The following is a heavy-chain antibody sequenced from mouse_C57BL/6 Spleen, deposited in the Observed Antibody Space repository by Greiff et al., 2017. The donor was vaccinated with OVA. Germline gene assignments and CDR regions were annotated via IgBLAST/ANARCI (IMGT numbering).Heavy chain of an antibody. J-gene: IGHJ3*01. CDR1: GYTFTSYW. D-gene: IGHD4-1*01. CDR2: IDPSDSYT. CDR3: ARLGLAWFAY. Sequence: QVQLQQPGAELVKPGASVKLSCKASGYTFTSYWMQWVKQRPGQGLEWIGEIDPSDSYTNYNQKFKGKATLTVDTSSSTAYMQLSSLTSEDSAVYYCARLGLAWFAYWGQGTLVTVSA. V-gene: IGHV1-50*01.